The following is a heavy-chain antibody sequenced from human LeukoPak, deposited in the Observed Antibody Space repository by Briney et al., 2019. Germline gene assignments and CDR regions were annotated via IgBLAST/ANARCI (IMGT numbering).Heavy chain of an antibody. J-gene: IGHJ5*02. D-gene: IGHD1-26*01. Sequence: GGSLRLSCAASGFTFSSYAMSWIRQAPGKGLEWVSAISGSGGSTYYADSVKGRFTISRDNSKNTLYLQMNSLRAEDTAVYYCAKGGVEWELLGWFDPWGQGTLVTVSS. CDR1: GFTFSSYA. CDR2: ISGSGGST. CDR3: AKGGVEWELLGWFDP. V-gene: IGHV3-23*01.